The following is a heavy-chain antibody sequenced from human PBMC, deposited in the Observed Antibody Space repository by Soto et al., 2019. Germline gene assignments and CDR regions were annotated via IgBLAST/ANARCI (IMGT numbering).Heavy chain of an antibody. CDR2: ISGSGGST. V-gene: IGHV3-23*01. D-gene: IGHD6-19*01. J-gene: IGHJ4*02. CDR3: AKVYAGYSSGWYDY. CDR1: GFTFSSYA. Sequence: EVQLLESGGGLVQPGGSLRLSCAASGFTFSSYAMSWVRQVPGKGLGWVSAISGSGGSTYYADSVKGRFTISRDNSKNTLYLQMNSLRAEDTAVYYCAKVYAGYSSGWYDYWGQGTLVTVSS.